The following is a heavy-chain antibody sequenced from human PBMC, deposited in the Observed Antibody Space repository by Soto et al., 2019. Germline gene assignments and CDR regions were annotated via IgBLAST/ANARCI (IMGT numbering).Heavy chain of an antibody. Sequence: EVQLLESGGGLVQPGGSLSFSWAAPEFALSNLALHGVRQAPGKGLEWVSSISTSIDATYYADSVKGRFTISRDDSKNTLYLQMNSLRAEDSAVYYCAKDRTVAARNFDYWGQGTQVTVSS. V-gene: IGHV3-23*01. CDR3: AKDRTVAARNFDY. J-gene: IGHJ4*02. CDR1: EFALSNLA. D-gene: IGHD6-6*01. CDR2: ISTSIDAT.